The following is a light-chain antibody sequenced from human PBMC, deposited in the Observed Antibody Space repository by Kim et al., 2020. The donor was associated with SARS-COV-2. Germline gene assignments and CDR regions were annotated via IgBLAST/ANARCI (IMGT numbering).Light chain of an antibody. CDR2: DVN. CDR3: CSSAGTYTYV. CDR1: SGDFGTFNY. V-gene: IGLV2-11*03. J-gene: IGLJ1*01. Sequence: QSVTISCTRTSGDFGTFNYISWYQQHPGKAPKVIIYDVNKRPSRVPDRFSGSKSGNTASLTISALQTEDEGDYYCCSSAGTYTYVFGTGTTVAVL.